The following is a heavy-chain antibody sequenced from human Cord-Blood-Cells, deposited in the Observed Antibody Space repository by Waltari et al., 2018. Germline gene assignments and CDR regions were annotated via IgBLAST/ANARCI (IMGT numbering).Heavy chain of an antibody. CDR2: IYYSGST. V-gene: IGHV4-59*01. J-gene: IGHJ1*01. D-gene: IGHD3-3*01. CDR3: ARSEGDFWSGYKYFQH. Sequence: QVQLQESGPGLVKPSETLSLTCTLSGGSISSYYWRWIRQPPGKGLEWIGYIYYSGSTNYNPSLKSRVTISVDTSKNQFSLKLSSVTAADTAVYYCARSEGDFWSGYKYFQHWGQGTLVTVSS. CDR1: GGSISSYY.